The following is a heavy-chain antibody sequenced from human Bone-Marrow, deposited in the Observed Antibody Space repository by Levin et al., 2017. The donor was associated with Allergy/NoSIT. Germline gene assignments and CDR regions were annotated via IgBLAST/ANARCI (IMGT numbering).Heavy chain of an antibody. CDR3: ARDLLPYYYDSSGYYSRGDAFDI. CDR1: GYSISSGYY. J-gene: IGHJ3*02. Sequence: SETLSLTCAVSGYSISSGYYWGWIRQPPGKGLEWIGSIYHSGSTYYNPSLKSRVTISVDTSKNQFSLKLSSVTAADTAVYYCARDLLPYYYDSSGYYSRGDAFDIWGQGTMVTVSS. CDR2: IYHSGST. D-gene: IGHD3-22*01. V-gene: IGHV4-38-2*02.